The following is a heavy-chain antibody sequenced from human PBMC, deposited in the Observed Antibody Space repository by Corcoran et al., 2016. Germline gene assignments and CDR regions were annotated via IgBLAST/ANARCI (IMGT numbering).Heavy chain of an antibody. Sequence: QLQLQESGPGLVKPSETLSLTCTVSGGSISSSSYYWGWIRQPPGKGLEWIGNMYYSGSTYYNPSLKSRVTISLDTSKNQFSLKLSSVTAADTALYYWAGVYGSGSYYYGYFNYWGQGTLVTVSS. J-gene: IGHJ4*02. D-gene: IGHD3-10*01. CDR3: AGVYGSGSYYYGYFNY. V-gene: IGHV4-39*07. CDR2: MYYSGST. CDR1: GGSISSSSYY.